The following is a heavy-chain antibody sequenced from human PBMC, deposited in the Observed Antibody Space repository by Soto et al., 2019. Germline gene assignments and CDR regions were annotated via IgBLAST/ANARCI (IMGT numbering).Heavy chain of an antibody. CDR3: AGDGRRSACMRYNCLDP. CDR2: IFYTGST. D-gene: IGHD3-10*01. J-gene: IGHJ5*01. Sequence: PQTLSLTCTLSVASITSRSSCWDWSRQLAWKGPACIGYIFYTGSTYYNPSLKSRLNISINTSKYQYTLKLNSVTAADTDGYYGAGDGRRSACMRYNCLDPWGQGTMVTVSS. V-gene: IGHV4-31*03. CDR1: VASITSRSSC.